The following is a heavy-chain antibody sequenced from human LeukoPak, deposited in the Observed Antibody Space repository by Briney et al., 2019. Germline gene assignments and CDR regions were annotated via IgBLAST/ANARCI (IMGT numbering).Heavy chain of an antibody. CDR2: IFVGDSDT. D-gene: IGHD2-15*01. CDR3: ARLGYCSGGTCSSGYFYGMDV. CDR1: ANTFTNSW. J-gene: IGHJ6*02. Sequence: GESLKISCKASANTFTNSWIGWVRQVPGKGLELMGIIFVGDSDTTYSPSFQGQVTISADRSISTAYLQWISLKASDTAMYFCARLGYCSGGTCSSGYFYGMDVWGQGTTVTVTS. V-gene: IGHV5-51*01.